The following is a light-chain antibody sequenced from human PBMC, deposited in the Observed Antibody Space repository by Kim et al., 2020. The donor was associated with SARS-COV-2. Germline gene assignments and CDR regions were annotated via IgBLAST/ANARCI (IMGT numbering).Light chain of an antibody. CDR1: GGSIASNN. V-gene: IGLV6-57*01. Sequence: GKAVTLSRTRSGGSIASNNVQWYQQRPGSSPTTVIYEDNQRPSGVPDRFFGSIDSSSNSASLTISGLKTEDEADYYCQSFDSSNQVFGGGTKLTVL. J-gene: IGLJ3*02. CDR2: EDN. CDR3: QSFDSSNQV.